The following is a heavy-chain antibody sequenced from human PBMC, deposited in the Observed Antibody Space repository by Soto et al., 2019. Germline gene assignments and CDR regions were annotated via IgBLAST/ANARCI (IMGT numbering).Heavy chain of an antibody. CDR1: GGSISSYY. CDR2: IYYSGST. V-gene: IGHV4-59*08. J-gene: IGHJ5*02. CDR3: ARTIITISGRWFDP. D-gene: IGHD3-3*01. Sequence: SETLSLTCTVSGGSISSYYWSWIRQPPGKGLEWIGYIYYSGSTNYNPSLKSRVTISVDTSKNQFSLKLSSVTAADTAVYYCARTIITISGRWFDPWGQGTLVTLSS.